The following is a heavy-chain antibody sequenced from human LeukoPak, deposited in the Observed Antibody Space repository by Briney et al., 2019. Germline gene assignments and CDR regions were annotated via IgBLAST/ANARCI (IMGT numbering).Heavy chain of an antibody. J-gene: IGHJ4*02. Sequence: GGSLRLSCATSGFSFSSHWMSWVRQAPGKGLGWVAHIKQDGTEKNSVDSVKGRFTISRDNAKNSLYLQMNSLRAEDTAVYFCASLFSGSYYDGYYFHYWGQGTLVTVSS. CDR3: ASLFSGSYYDGYYFHY. V-gene: IGHV3-7*01. CDR1: GFSFSSHW. CDR2: IKQDGTEK. D-gene: IGHD3-10*01.